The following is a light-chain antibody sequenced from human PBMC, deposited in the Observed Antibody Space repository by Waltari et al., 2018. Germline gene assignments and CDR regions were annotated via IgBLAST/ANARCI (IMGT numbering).Light chain of an antibody. V-gene: IGKV3D-20*02. J-gene: IGKJ4*01. CDR1: QSISSTY. CDR2: GTS. Sequence: EIVLTQSPGTLSLSPGERATLSCRTSQSISSTYLAWYQQKPGRAPRLLIYGTSTRATGIPARFSGSGSGTDFTLTISSLEPEDFALYYCQQRRNWPPLTFGGGTKVE. CDR3: QQRRNWPPLT.